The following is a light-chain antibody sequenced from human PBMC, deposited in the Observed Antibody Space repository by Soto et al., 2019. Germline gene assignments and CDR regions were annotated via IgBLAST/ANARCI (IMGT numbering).Light chain of an antibody. Sequence: QSALTQPRSVSGSPGQSVTISCTGTSSDVGAYDYVSWYQQHPGKAPKLLIYDVTRRPSGVPDRFSGSKSGNTASLTISGIQAEDEAEYHCCSSAGSYEYVIFGGGTKLTVL. J-gene: IGLJ2*01. CDR1: SSDVGAYDY. V-gene: IGLV2-11*01. CDR3: CSSAGSYEYVI. CDR2: DVT.